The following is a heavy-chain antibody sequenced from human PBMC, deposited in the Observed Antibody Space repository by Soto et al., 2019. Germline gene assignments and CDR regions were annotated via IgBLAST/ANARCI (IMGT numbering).Heavy chain of an antibody. D-gene: IGHD3-3*01. Sequence: PGGSLRLSCAASGFTFSSYAMSWVRQAPGKGLEWVSAISGSSGSTYYADSVKGRFTISRDNAKNTLYLQMNSLRAEDTAVYYCAKDRAIFGVVPYYYYGMDVWGQGTTVTVSS. CDR2: ISGSSGST. CDR3: AKDRAIFGVVPYYYYGMDV. V-gene: IGHV3-23*01. CDR1: GFTFSSYA. J-gene: IGHJ6*02.